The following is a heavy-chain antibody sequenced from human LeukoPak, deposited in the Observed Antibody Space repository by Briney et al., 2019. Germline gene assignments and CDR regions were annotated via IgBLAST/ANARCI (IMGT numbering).Heavy chain of an antibody. Sequence: SETLSLTXTVSGGSISSSSYYWGWIRQPPGKGLEWIASIYYSGSTYYNPSLKSRVTISVDTSKNQFSLKLSSVTAADTAVSYCARHVGLNWFDPWGQGTLVTVSS. J-gene: IGHJ5*02. CDR1: GGSISSSSYY. V-gene: IGHV4-39*01. CDR2: IYYSGST. CDR3: ARHVGLNWFDP. D-gene: IGHD2-15*01.